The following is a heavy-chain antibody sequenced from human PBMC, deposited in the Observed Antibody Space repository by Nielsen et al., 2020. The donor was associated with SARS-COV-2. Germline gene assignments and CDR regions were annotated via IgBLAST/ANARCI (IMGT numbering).Heavy chain of an antibody. V-gene: IGHV1-8*02. CDR2: MNPNSGNT. D-gene: IGHD5-18*01. CDR1: GYTFTSFG. J-gene: IGHJ6*02. Sequence: ASVKVSCKASGYTFTSFGISWVRQATGQGLEWMGWMNPNSGNTGYAQKFQGRVTMTRNTSISTAYMELSSLRSEDTAVYYCARWGNTAMVDYYYYGMDVWGQGTTVTVSS. CDR3: ARWGNTAMVDYYYYGMDV.